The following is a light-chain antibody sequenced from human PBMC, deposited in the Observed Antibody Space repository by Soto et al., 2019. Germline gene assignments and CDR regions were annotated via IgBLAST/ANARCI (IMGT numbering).Light chain of an antibody. V-gene: IGKV3-20*01. CDR1: QSINTRY. CDR3: QQYDDSARYK. CDR2: ATS. Sequence: EIELTQSPGTLSLSPGERATLSCRASQSINTRYSAWYQQKPGQPPRLLIYATSSRAPGIPDRFSGSGSGTDFTLTISRLEPEDFAVYYCQQYDDSARYKFGQGTNLDIK. J-gene: IGKJ2*01.